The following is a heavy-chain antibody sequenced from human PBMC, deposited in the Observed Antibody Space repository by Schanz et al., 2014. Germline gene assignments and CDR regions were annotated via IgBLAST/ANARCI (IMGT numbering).Heavy chain of an antibody. D-gene: IGHD2-15*01. CDR2: ISASGGST. V-gene: IGHV3-23*01. J-gene: IGHJ6*02. Sequence: EGQLLESGGGLIQPGGSLRLSCAASGFTFSSYAMSWVRQAPGKGLEWVSTISASGGSTYYADSVKGRFTISRDNSKNIRYLQMNSLRAEDTAVYYCAKARRKSNCSGGRCFHCSYYGMDVWGQGTTVTVSS. CDR3: AKARRKSNCSGGRCFHCSYYGMDV. CDR1: GFTFSSYA.